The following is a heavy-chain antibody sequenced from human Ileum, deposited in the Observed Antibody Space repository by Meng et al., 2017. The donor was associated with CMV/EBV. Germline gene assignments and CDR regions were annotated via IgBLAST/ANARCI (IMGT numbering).Heavy chain of an antibody. Sequence: QVQLVQSGAEVKKPGYSVKVSCKASGYTFSSYGMSWVRQAPGQGPEWMGWISAYNGNTDYAQKFQGRVTMTTDTSTSTSYMELNSLKSDDTAVYYCARGIDYWGQGTLVTVSS. CDR1: GYTFSSYG. CDR3: ARGIDY. V-gene: IGHV1-18*01. J-gene: IGHJ4*02. CDR2: ISAYNGNT.